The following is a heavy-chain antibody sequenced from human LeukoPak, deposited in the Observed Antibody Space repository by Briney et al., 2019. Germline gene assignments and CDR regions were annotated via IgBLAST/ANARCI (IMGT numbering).Heavy chain of an antibody. Sequence: GGSLRLSCAASGFTFSNAWMSWVRQAPGKGLEWVARIKSKTDGGTTDYAAPGKGRFTISRDDSKNTLYLQMNSLKTEDTAVYYCTTDYDFWSGYYYPAAFDIWGQGTMVTVSS. CDR1: GFTFSNAW. J-gene: IGHJ3*02. CDR3: TTDYDFWSGYYYPAAFDI. CDR2: IKSKTDGGTT. D-gene: IGHD3-3*01. V-gene: IGHV3-15*01.